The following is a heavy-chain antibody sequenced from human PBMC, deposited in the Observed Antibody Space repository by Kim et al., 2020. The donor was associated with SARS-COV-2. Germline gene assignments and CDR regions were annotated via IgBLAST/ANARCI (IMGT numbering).Heavy chain of an antibody. J-gene: IGHJ6*03. CDR2: IDWDDDK. D-gene: IGHD1-7*01. V-gene: IGHV2-70*11. Sequence: SGPTLVKPSQTLTLTCTFSGFSLSTRGMCVSWIRQPPGKALEWLARIDWDDDKYYNTSLKTRLTISKDTSKNQVGLTMTNMDPVDTATYYCARIRGSGTTRSQSYHYYMDIWGKGTTVTVSS. CDR1: GFSLSTRGMC. CDR3: ARIRGSGTTRSQSYHYYMDI.